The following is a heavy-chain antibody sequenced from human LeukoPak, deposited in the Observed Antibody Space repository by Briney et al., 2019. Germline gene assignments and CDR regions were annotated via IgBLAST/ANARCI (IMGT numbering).Heavy chain of an antibody. V-gene: IGHV4-4*02. CDR1: GGSISSSNW. CDR3: ARGIVVVPAAQGDWFDP. D-gene: IGHD2-2*01. J-gene: IGHJ5*02. Sequence: SGTLSLTCAVSGGSISSSNWWSWVRQPPGKGLEWIGEIYHSGSTNYNPSLKSRVTISVDKSKNQFSLKLSPVTAADTAVYYCARGIVVVPAAQGDWFDPWGQGTLVTVSS. CDR2: IYHSGST.